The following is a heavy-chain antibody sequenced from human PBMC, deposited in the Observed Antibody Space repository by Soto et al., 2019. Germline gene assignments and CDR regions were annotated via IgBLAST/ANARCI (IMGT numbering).Heavy chain of an antibody. CDR3: AREGATKSTAMVDY. CDR2: IKQDGSEK. CDR1: GFTFSSYW. Sequence: EVQLVESGGGLVQPGGSLRLSCAASGFTFSSYWMNWVRQAPGKGLEWVANIKQDGSEKYYVDSVKGRFTISRDNAKNSLYLQMNSLRAEDTAVYYCAREGATKSTAMVDYWGQGTLVTVSS. J-gene: IGHJ4*02. D-gene: IGHD5-18*01. V-gene: IGHV3-7*01.